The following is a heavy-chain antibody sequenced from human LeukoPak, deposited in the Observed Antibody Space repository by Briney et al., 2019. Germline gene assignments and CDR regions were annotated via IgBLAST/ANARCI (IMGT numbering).Heavy chain of an antibody. CDR2: VNRDGSET. CDR3: ARNNGMDV. CDR1: GFALSRHW. V-gene: IGHV3-7*01. Sequence: GGSLRLSCAASGFALSRHWMTWVRPVPGRGTGWVANVNRDGSETYYLDSVKGRFTISKDNAKNSLYLQMNSLRAEDTALYHCARNNGMDVGGQGTTVIVSS. J-gene: IGHJ6*02.